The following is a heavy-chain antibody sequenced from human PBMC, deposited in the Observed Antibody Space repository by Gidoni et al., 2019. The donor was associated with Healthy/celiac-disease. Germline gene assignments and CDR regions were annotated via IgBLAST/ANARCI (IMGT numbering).Heavy chain of an antibody. D-gene: IGHD3-10*01. CDR3: AKDPRRGVWCGELSANYYYYGMDV. V-gene: IGHV3-30*18. CDR2: ISYDGSNK. Sequence: QVQLVESGGGVVQPATSLRLLCAASGFTFRSYGLHWVRQAPGKGLEWMAVISYDGSNKYYADAVKGRFNISRDKSKNTLYLQMNSLRAEDTAVYYCAKDPRRGVWCGELSANYYYYGMDVWGQGTTVTVSS. J-gene: IGHJ6*02. CDR1: GFTFRSYG.